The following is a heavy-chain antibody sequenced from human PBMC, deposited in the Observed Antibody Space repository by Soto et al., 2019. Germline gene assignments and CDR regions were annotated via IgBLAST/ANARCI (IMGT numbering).Heavy chain of an antibody. CDR1: GGSFSGYY. D-gene: IGHD2-2*01. CDR3: ARGRWGSSTSCYPKQNYRKIGNWFDP. CDR2: INHSGST. J-gene: IGHJ5*02. Sequence: SETLSLTCAVYGGSFSGYYWSWIRQPPGKGLEWIGEINHSGSTNYNPSLKSRVTISVDTSKNQFSLKLSSVTAADTAVYYCARGRWGSSTSCYPKQNYRKIGNWFDPWGQGTLVTVSS. V-gene: IGHV4-34*01.